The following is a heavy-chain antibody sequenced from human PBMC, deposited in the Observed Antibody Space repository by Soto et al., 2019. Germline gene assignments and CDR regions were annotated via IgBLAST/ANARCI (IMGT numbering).Heavy chain of an antibody. CDR3: VRQVTGTRRFNWCDP. CDR2: IYHNGRT. J-gene: IGHJ5*02. D-gene: IGHD1-7*01. V-gene: IGHV4-39*01. CDR1: GASVTGTTYY. Sequence: SETLSLTCSVSGASVTGTTYYWGWIRQPPGKGLEWIGNIYHNGRTDYNPSLKNRVAISIDASQTQFSLWLTSVTAAHTAMYYCVRQVTGTRRFNWCDPRGQGTLGTVAS.